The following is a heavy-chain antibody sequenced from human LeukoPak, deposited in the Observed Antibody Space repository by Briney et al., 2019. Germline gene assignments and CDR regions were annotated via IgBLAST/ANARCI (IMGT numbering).Heavy chain of an antibody. J-gene: IGHJ6*03. V-gene: IGHV3-33*06. CDR1: GFSFSTYG. Sequence: PGRSLRLSCAASGFSFSTYGMHWVRQAPGKGLEWVAVVWHDGNNKYYADSVRGQFTISRDNSKKTLYLQMNSLRAEDTAVYYCAKGLYCTSTSCYMGNYYYYYMDVWGKGTTVTVSS. D-gene: IGHD2-2*01. CDR3: AKGLYCTSTSCYMGNYYYYYMDV. CDR2: VWHDGNNK.